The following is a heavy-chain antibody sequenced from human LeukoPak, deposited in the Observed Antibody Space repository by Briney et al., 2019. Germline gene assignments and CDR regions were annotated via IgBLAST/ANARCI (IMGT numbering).Heavy chain of an antibody. CDR1: GYTFTSYD. Sequence: GASVKVSCKASGYTFTSYDINWVRQAPGQGLEWMGWMNSNSGNTGYAQKFQGRLTITRITSISTAYMELSSLRSGDTAVYYCARGASRSFDYWGQGTLVTVSS. CDR2: MNSNSGNT. J-gene: IGHJ4*02. CDR3: ARGASRSFDY. D-gene: IGHD2-15*01. V-gene: IGHV1-8*03.